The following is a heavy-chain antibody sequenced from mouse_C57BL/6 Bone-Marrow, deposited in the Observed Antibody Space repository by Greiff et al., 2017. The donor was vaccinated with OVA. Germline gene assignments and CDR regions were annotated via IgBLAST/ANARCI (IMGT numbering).Heavy chain of an antibody. Sequence: VQLQQSGAELVRPGASVKLSCTASGFNIKDYYMHWVKERPEQGLEWIGWIDPENGDTEYASKFQGKATITADTSSKTVYLHLSSLTSEDTAVYYCTTYRYWGRGTALTVSS. CDR3: TTYRY. CDR2: IDPENGDT. J-gene: IGHJ2*01. CDR1: GFNIKDYY. V-gene: IGHV14-4*01.